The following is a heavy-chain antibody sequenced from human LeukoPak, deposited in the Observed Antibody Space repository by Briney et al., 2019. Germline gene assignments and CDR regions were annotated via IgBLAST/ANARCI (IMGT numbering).Heavy chain of an antibody. Sequence: PSETLSLTCTVSGGSISSYYWSWIRQPPGKGLEWIGYIYYSGSTNYNPSLKSRVTISVDTSKNQFSLKLSSVTAADTAVYYCARETYYYDSSGRDAFDIWGRGTMVTVSS. CDR2: IYYSGST. V-gene: IGHV4-59*01. J-gene: IGHJ3*02. CDR1: GGSISSYY. D-gene: IGHD3-22*01. CDR3: ARETYYYDSSGRDAFDI.